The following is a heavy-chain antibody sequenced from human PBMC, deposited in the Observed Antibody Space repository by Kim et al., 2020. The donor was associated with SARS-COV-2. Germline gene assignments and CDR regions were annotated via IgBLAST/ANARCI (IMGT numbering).Heavy chain of an antibody. Sequence: SETLSLTCTVSGGSISSSSYYWGWIRQPPGKGLEWIGSIYYSGSTYYNPSLKSRVTISVDTSKNQFSLKLSSVTAADTAVYYCASPPPLPAAGYYYYYMDVGGKGKTVTVS. CDR1: GGSISSSSYY. D-gene: IGHD2-2*01. V-gene: IGHV4-39*01. CDR2: IYYSGST. J-gene: IGHJ6*03. CDR3: ASPPPLPAAGYYYYYMDV.